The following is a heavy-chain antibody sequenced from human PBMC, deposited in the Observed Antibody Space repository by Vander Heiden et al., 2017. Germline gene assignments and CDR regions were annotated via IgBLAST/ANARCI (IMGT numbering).Heavy chain of an antibody. J-gene: IGHJ4*02. CDR2: LSGSGSNT. Sequence: VLLVVSVGRSVQPAGSLRLSCASSVLIFRSYGMSLIRQATGKGLEWISALSGSGSNTYYADSVKGRFTISRDKSKNTLYLEMNSLAVEDTAVYYCAKPQEFCSGGSCPFDSWGQGTLVTVSS. CDR1: VLIFRSYG. D-gene: IGHD2-15*01. CDR3: AKPQEFCSGGSCPFDS. V-gene: IGHV3-23*04.